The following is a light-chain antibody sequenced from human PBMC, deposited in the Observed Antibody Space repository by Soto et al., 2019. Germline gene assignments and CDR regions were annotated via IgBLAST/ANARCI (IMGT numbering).Light chain of an antibody. CDR3: HQYNSYHT. V-gene: IGKV1-5*01. CDR2: DAS. CDR1: QSVNSW. J-gene: IGKJ4*01. Sequence: DIQMTQSPSTLSGSVGDRVTITCRASQSVNSWLAWYQQRPGKAPKLLIYDASTLESGVPSRFSGSGSGTEFTLTISSLQPDDFATYYCHQYNSYHTFGGGTKVDIK.